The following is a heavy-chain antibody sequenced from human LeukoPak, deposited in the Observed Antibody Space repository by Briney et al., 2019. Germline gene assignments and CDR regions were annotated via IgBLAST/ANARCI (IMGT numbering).Heavy chain of an antibody. Sequence: PSETLSLTCTVSGASISGYHWTWIRQPPGRGLEWIGYINYIGSTNYSPSLKTRVSISADSSKKQFSLRLSSVTAADTAVYYRATGDGRYALYWGRGTLVTVSS. CDR3: ATGDGRYALY. D-gene: IGHD3-16*01. CDR2: INYIGST. J-gene: IGHJ4*02. V-gene: IGHV4-59*08. CDR1: GASISGYH.